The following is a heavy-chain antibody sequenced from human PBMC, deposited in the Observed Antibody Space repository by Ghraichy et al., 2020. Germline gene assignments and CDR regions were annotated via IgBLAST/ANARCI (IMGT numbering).Heavy chain of an antibody. Sequence: LSLTCAASGFTFSSYAMSWVRQAPGKGLEWVSAISGSGGSTYYADSVKGRFTISRDNSKNTLYLQMNSLRAEDTAVYYCAKRGIVVVPAAITRYWYFDLWGRGTLVTVSS. J-gene: IGHJ2*01. CDR3: AKRGIVVVPAAITRYWYFDL. CDR2: ISGSGGST. V-gene: IGHV3-23*01. D-gene: IGHD2-2*02. CDR1: GFTFSSYA.